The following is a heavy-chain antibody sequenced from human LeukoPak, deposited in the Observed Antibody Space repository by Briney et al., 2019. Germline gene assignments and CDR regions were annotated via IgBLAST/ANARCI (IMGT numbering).Heavy chain of an antibody. CDR3: ARPRFCTNGVCPYGIDY. Sequence: GESLKISCECSGYNFATYWIGWVRQMPGEGLEWMGIIYPGDSDTRSSPSFQGQVTISADKSISTAYLQWGSLKASDTAMYYGARPRFCTNGVCPYGIDYWGQGTLVSVSS. J-gene: IGHJ4*02. D-gene: IGHD2-8*01. CDR2: IYPGDSDT. CDR1: GYNFATYW. V-gene: IGHV5-51*01.